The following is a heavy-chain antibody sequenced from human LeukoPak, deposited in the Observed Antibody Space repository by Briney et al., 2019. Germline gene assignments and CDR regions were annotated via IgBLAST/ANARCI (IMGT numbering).Heavy chain of an antibody. CDR2: FYSGGSI. CDR3: ARVPAKDYFYYMDV. CDR1: GFTVSSNY. V-gene: IGHV3-53*01. J-gene: IGHJ6*03. Sequence: GGSLRLSCAASGFTVSSNYMSWVRQAPGKGLEWVSLFYSGGSIYYADSVKGRFTISRDSSKNTLYLQMNGLRADDTAVYYCARVPAKDYFYYMDVWGNGTTVTVSS.